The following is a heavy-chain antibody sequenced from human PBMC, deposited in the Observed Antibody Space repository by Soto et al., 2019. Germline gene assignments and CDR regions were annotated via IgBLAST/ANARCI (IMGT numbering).Heavy chain of an antibody. CDR3: ARDYDYVWGSYRTSGYYGMDV. CDR2: IIPIFGTA. D-gene: IGHD3-16*01. J-gene: IGHJ6*02. Sequence: QVQLVQSGAEVKKPGSSVKVSCKASGGTFSSYAISWVRQAPGQGLGWMGGIIPIFGTANYAQKFQGRVTINADESTSTAYMELSSLRSEDTAVYYCARDYDYVWGSYRTSGYYGMDVWGQGTTVTVSS. CDR1: GGTFSSYA. V-gene: IGHV1-69*01.